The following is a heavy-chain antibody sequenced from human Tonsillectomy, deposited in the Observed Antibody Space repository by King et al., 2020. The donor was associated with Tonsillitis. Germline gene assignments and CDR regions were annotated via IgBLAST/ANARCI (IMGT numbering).Heavy chain of an antibody. V-gene: IGHV4-38-2*02. CDR3: ARGGGDSLERLFDP. Sequence: QLQESGPGLVKPSETLSLKCTVSGYSISSGYYWGWIRQPPGKGLEWIGSIYHSGNTYYNPSLTGRVTKSVDTSKNQFSLKVSSVTAADTAVYYCARGGGDSLERLFDPWGQGTLVTVSS. CDR1: GYSISSGYY. J-gene: IGHJ5*02. D-gene: IGHD4-17*01. CDR2: IYHSGNT.